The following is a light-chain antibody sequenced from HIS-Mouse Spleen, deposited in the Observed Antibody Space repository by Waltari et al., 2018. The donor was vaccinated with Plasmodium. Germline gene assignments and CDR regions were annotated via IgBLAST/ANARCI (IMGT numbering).Light chain of an antibody. CDR2: NNN. Sequence: QSVLTQPPSASETPGQRVTISCSGSSSNIGSNTVNSYQQLPGTAPKLLIYNNNQRPSGVPDRFSGSKSGTSASLAISGLQSEDEADYYCAAWDDSLNGPVFGGGTKLTVL. CDR3: AAWDDSLNGPV. CDR1: SSNIGSNT. V-gene: IGLV1-44*01. J-gene: IGLJ3*02.